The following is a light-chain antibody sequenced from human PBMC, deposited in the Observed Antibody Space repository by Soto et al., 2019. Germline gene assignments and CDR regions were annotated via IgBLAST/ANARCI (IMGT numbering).Light chain of an antibody. CDR3: QQFNNWPPLT. CDR1: QSVRSN. Sequence: EIVMTQSPATLSVFPGERVTLSCRASQSVRSNLAWYQQKPGQAPRLLIYGASTRATGIPARFSGSGSGTEFPLTITSLQSKDFAVYYCQQFNNWPPLTFGGGTKVEIK. J-gene: IGKJ4*01. V-gene: IGKV3-15*01. CDR2: GAS.